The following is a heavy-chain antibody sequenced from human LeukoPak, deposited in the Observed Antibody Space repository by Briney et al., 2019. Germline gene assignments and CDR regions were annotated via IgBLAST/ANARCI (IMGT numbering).Heavy chain of an antibody. Sequence: GGSLGLSCAASGFTFSCFSMKRVRHAPGKELECASYISSSSSTIYYEDSVKGRFTISRDNAKNSLYLQMNSLRVEDTAVYYCAKFWTSDGVCLNFDHWGQGALVTVSS. CDR1: GFTFSCFS. CDR2: ISSSSSTI. CDR3: AKFWTSDGVCLNFDH. J-gene: IGHJ4*02. D-gene: IGHD2-8*01. V-gene: IGHV3-48*01.